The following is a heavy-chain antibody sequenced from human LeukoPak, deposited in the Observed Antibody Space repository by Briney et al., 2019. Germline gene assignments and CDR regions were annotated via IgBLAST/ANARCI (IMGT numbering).Heavy chain of an antibody. CDR1: GFTFSSYD. V-gene: IGHV3-13*01. J-gene: IGHJ6*02. Sequence: GGSLRLSCAASGFTFSSYDMHWVRQATGKGLGWVSAIGTAGDTYYPGSVKGRFTISRENAKNSLYLQMNSLRAEDTAVYYCAREYQLLTGYYGMDVWGQGTTVTVSS. CDR2: IGTAGDT. D-gene: IGHD2-2*01. CDR3: AREYQLLTGYYGMDV.